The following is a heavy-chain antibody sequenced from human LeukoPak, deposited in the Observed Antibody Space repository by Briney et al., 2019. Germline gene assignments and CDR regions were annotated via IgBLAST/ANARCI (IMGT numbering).Heavy chain of an antibody. J-gene: IGHJ5*02. CDR3: AKGAAAGKVDWCEP. V-gene: IGHV3-23*01. D-gene: IGHD6-13*01. CDR1: GFTFSNFA. Sequence: PAGSLRFSCAASGFTFSNFAMMWLRQAPGPGLQWVSTITGYGATFYADSVRGRFTIFRDTSMNTLFLQMNSLGAEDTAVYYCAKGAAAGKVDWCEPWGQGTLVIVSS. CDR2: ITGYGAT.